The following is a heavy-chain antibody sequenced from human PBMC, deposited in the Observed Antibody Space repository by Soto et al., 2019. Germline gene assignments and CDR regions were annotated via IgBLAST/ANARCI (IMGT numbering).Heavy chain of an antibody. V-gene: IGHV4-59*01. Sequence: SETLSLTCTVSGGSISSYYWSWIRQPPGKGLEWIGYIYYSGSTDYNPSLKSRVTMSVDTSKNQLSLKLRSVTAADTAVYYCARADSSGWYGDYYYMDVWGKGTTVTVSS. CDR2: IYYSGST. J-gene: IGHJ6*03. CDR1: GGSISSYY. CDR3: ARADSSGWYGDYYYMDV. D-gene: IGHD6-19*01.